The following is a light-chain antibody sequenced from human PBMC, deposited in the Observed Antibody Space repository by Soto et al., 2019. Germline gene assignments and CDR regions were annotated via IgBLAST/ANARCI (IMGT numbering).Light chain of an antibody. V-gene: IGLV2-14*01. CDR2: EVS. CDR3: SSYTSTSSYV. J-gene: IGLJ1*01. Sequence: QSVLTQPASVSGSPGQSITISCSGTSRDIGAYNLVSWYQQPPGKAPKLLIYEVSNRPSGVSDRFSGSKSGNTASLTISGLQAEDEADYYCSSYTSTSSYVFATGTKVTVL. CDR1: SRDIGAYNL.